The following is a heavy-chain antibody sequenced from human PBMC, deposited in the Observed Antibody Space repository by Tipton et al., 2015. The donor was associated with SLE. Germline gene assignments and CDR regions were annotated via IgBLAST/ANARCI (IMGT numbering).Heavy chain of an antibody. D-gene: IGHD3-3*01. CDR2: IYHSGTT. CDR3: GRLIFGVVIGAFDV. CDR1: GYSISDGPY. J-gene: IGHJ3*01. Sequence: LSLTCTVSGYSISDGPYWGWIRQSPGKGLEWIANIYHSGTTYYNPSLRSRVFISVETSKNQFSLKLSSVTAADTAVYYCGRLIFGVVIGAFDVWGQGTMVTVS. V-gene: IGHV4-38-2*02.